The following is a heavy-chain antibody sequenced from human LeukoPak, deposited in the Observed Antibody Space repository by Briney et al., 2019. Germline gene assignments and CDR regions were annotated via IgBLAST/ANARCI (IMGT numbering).Heavy chain of an antibody. J-gene: IGHJ4*02. D-gene: IGHD3-16*01. Sequence: SVKVSCKASGGTFSSYAISWVRQAPGQGLEWMGGIIPIFGTANYAQKFQGRVTITTDESTSTAYMGLSSLRSEDTAVYYCARDTYAPHPYFDYWGQGTLVTVSS. V-gene: IGHV1-69*05. CDR2: IIPIFGTA. CDR1: GGTFSSYA. CDR3: ARDTYAPHPYFDY.